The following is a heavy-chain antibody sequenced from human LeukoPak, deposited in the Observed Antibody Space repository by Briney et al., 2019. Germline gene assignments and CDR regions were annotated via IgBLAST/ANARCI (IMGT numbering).Heavy chain of an antibody. CDR2: IIPIFGTA. CDR3: AILVMIVDT. CDR1: GGTFSSYA. Sequence: VASVKVSCKASGGTFSSYAISWVRQAPGQGLEWMGGIIPIFGTANYAQKFQGRVTITADKSTSTAYMELSSLRSEDTAVYYCAILVMIVDTWGQGTMVTVSS. D-gene: IGHD2/OR15-2a*01. J-gene: IGHJ3*02. V-gene: IGHV1-69*06.